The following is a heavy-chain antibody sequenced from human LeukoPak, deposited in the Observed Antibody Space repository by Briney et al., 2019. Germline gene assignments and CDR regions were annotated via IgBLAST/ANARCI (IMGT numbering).Heavy chain of an antibody. D-gene: IGHD6-19*01. V-gene: IGHV3-15*01. CDR2: IKSKTDGGTT. Sequence: GGSLRLSCAASGFTFSNAWMSWVRQAPGKGLEWVGRIKSKTDGGTTDYAAPVKGRFTISRDDSKNTLYLQMNSLKTEDTAVYYRTTDSSGWYGFDYWGQGTLVTVSS. J-gene: IGHJ4*02. CDR3: TTDSSGWYGFDY. CDR1: GFTFSNAW.